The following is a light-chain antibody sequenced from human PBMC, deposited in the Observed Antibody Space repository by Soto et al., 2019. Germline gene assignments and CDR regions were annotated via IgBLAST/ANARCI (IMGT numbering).Light chain of an antibody. Sequence: QSVLTQPASVSGSPGQSITISCTGTSSDVGGYSYVSWYQQYPGKAPKLMIYEVSNRPAGVSNRFSGSKSVNTASLTISGLQAEDEADYYCSSYTSSNSYVFGTGTKVTV. CDR2: EVS. J-gene: IGLJ1*01. V-gene: IGLV2-14*01. CDR1: SSDVGGYSY. CDR3: SSYTSSNSYV.